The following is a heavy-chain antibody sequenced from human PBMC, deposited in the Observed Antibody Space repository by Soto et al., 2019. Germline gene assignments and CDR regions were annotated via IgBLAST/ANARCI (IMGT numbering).Heavy chain of an antibody. Sequence: QVQLQESGPGLVKPSGTLSLTCAVSGGSISSSNWWSWVRQPPGKGLEWIGEIYHSGSTNYNRSLKSRVTISVDESKNQCSRELSCVTAADTAVYYYARAAMGGSGWPFDYWGQGTLVTVSS. J-gene: IGHJ4*02. CDR1: GGSISSSNW. D-gene: IGHD6-25*01. CDR2: IYHSGST. V-gene: IGHV4-4*02. CDR3: ARAAMGGSGWPFDY.